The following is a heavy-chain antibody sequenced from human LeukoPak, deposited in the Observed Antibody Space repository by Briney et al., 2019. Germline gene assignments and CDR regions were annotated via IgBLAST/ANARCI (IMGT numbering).Heavy chain of an antibody. J-gene: IGHJ4*02. CDR3: ARDYYYDSSGYVDY. D-gene: IGHD3-22*01. CDR2: ISAYNGNA. Sequence: GASVKVSCKASGYTFTSYGISWVRQAPGQGLEWMGWISAYNGNANYAQNLQGRITMTTDTSTSTAYTELTSLRSDDTAVYYCARDYYYDSSGYVDYWGQGTPVAVSS. V-gene: IGHV1-18*01. CDR1: GYTFTSYG.